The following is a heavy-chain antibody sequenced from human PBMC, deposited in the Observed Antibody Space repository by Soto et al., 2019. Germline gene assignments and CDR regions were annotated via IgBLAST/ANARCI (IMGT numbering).Heavy chain of an antibody. CDR3: ARVGGYGSAS. J-gene: IGHJ4*02. CDR1: GGTFSSYA. D-gene: IGHD3-10*01. CDR2: IIPILRTA. V-gene: IGHV1-69*01. Sequence: QVQLVQSGAEVQKTGSSVKVSCKASGGTFSSYAINWVRQAPGQGFEWMGGIIPILRTANYAQKFQGRVTITADESTTTAYMELSSLRSEDTATYYCARVGGYGSASWGQGTLVTVSS.